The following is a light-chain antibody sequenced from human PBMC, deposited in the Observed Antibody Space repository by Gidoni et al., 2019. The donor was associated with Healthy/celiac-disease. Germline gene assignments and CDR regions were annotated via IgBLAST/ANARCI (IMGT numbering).Light chain of an antibody. CDR3: CSYAGSSTL. CDR2: EFS. CDR1: SSDVGSYHL. V-gene: IGLV2-23*02. J-gene: IGLJ2*01. Sequence: QSALPQPASVSGSPGHSITISCTGTSSDVGSYHLVSWYQQHPGKAAKLMIYEFSKRPSGVSNRFSGSKSGNTASLTISGLQAEDEADYYCCSYAGSSTLFGGGTKLTVL.